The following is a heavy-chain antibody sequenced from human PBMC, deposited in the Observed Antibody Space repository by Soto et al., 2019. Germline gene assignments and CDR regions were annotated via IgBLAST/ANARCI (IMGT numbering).Heavy chain of an antibody. Sequence: ASVKVSCKTSGYIFTSYAIHWVRQASGQRLEWMGWINAANGNTKYSQKLQGRVTITRDTSARTAYLELSSLRSEDTAVYYCARDPAPNGYFDYWGQGTLVTVSS. V-gene: IGHV1-3*01. D-gene: IGHD4-17*01. CDR2: INAANGNT. CDR1: GYIFTSYA. J-gene: IGHJ4*02. CDR3: ARDPAPNGYFDY.